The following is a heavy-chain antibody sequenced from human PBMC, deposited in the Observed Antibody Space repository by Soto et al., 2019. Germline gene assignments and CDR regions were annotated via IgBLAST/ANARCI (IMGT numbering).Heavy chain of an antibody. CDR1: GVTIRYGGYS. CDR2: ISHVETS. D-gene: IGHD3-3*01. CDR3: ARAGGYDPLDF. V-gene: IGHV4-30-2*06. J-gene: IGHJ4*02. Sequence: SETLSLTCSASGVTIRYGGYSWSWIRQSPGKGLDWLGYISHVETSYYSPSFQSRRALSIDRTRNQFSLSRSSMTAADKVVYYYARAGGYDPLDFWGQGIQVTVSS.